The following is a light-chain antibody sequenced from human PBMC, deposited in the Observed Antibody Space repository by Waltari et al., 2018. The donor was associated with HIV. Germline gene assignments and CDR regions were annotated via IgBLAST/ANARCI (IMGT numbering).Light chain of an antibody. CDR3: QAWDSGIH. J-gene: IGLJ2*01. V-gene: IGLV3-1*01. Sequence: SYELTQPPSVSVSPGQTVSITCSGDTLADKYVCWYQQRSGQSPVVVIYQDTKRPSGIPERFSGSNSGNTATLTISGTQAVDEAIYYCQAWDSGIHFGGGTKLTVV. CDR2: QDT. CDR1: TLADKY.